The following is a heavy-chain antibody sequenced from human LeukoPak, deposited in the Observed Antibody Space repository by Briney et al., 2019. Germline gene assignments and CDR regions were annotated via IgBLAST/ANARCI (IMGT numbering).Heavy chain of an antibody. J-gene: IGHJ4*02. CDR2: INHSGST. Sequence: SETLSPTCGVYGGSFSGYYWSWIRQPPGKGLEWIGEINHSGSTNYNPSLKSRVTISVDTSTNQFSLKLSSVTAADTAVYYCARGREYYDFWSGYYRDRGIDYWGQGTLVTVSS. CDR1: GGSFSGYY. D-gene: IGHD3-3*01. CDR3: ARGREYYDFWSGYYRDRGIDY. V-gene: IGHV4-34*01.